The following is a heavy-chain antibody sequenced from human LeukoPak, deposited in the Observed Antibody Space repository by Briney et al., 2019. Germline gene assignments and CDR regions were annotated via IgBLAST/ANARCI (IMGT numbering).Heavy chain of an antibody. D-gene: IGHD3-10*01. CDR1: GFTFSSSA. Sequence: GGSLRLSCAASGFTFSSSAMSWVRQAPGKGLEWVSNISGSGSGGSTYYADSVKGRFTISRDNSKNTLYLQMNSLRAGDTAVYYCAKDRGIISDYWGQGTLVTVSS. J-gene: IGHJ4*02. CDR3: AKDRGIISDY. CDR2: ISGSGSGGST. V-gene: IGHV3-23*01.